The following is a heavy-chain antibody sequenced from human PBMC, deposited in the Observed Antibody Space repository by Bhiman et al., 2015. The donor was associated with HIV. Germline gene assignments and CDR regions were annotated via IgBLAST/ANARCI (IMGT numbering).Heavy chain of an antibody. CDR1: GFTFDDYA. Sequence: EVQLVESGGGLVQPGRSLRLSCAASGFTFDDYAMHWVRQAPGKGLEWVSGISWNSGSIGYADSVKGRFTISRDNAKNSLYLQMNSLRAEDTALYYCASSVDYDSSFFDYWGQGTLVTVSS. V-gene: IGHV3-9*01. CDR3: ASSVDYDSSFFDY. J-gene: IGHJ4*02. D-gene: IGHD3-22*01. CDR2: ISWNSGSI.